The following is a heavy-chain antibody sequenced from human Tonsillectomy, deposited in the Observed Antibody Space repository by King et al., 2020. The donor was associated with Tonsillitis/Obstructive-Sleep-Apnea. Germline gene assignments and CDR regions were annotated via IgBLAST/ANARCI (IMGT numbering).Heavy chain of an antibody. D-gene: IGHD2-2*01. V-gene: IGHV1-46*01. J-gene: IGHJ6*03. CDR2: INPSGGST. CDR3: ARYMQGRPVPADYYYYYMDV. Sequence: QLVQSGAEVKKPGASVKVSCKASGYTFTSYYMHWVRQAPGQGLEWMGIINPSGGSTSYAQKFQGRVTMTRDTSTSTVYMELSSLRSEDTAVYYCARYMQGRPVPADYYYYYMDVWGKGTTVTVSS. CDR1: GYTFTSYY.